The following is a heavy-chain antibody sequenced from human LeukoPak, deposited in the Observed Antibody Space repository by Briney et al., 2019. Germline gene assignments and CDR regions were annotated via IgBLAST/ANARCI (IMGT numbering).Heavy chain of an antibody. CDR1: GFSLSNYW. Sequence: GGSLRVSCAASGFSLSNYWMHWVRQAPGKGLMWVSQISPDGSQSFYADSVKGRFTISRDNAKNTLFLQMDSLRAEDTALYYCVRSLRSADFWGQGTLVTVSS. J-gene: IGHJ4*02. V-gene: IGHV3-74*01. CDR3: VRSLRSADF. CDR2: ISPDGSQS.